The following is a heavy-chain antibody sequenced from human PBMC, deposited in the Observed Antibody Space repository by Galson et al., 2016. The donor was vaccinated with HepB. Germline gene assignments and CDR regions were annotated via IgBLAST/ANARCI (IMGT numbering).Heavy chain of an antibody. CDR1: GFTFTTYS. V-gene: IGHV3-21*06. D-gene: IGHD5-24*01. Sequence: SLRLSCAVSGFTFTTYSVSWVRQVPGKGLEWVSSISSRSSYIYYADSVKGRFTISRDNARNSLYLEINSLRAEDTALYYCARLGAGAMPTNFERDYYYGMDCWGQGTTVTVSS. J-gene: IGHJ6*02. CDR2: ISSRSSYI. CDR3: ARLGAGAMPTNFERDYYYGMDC.